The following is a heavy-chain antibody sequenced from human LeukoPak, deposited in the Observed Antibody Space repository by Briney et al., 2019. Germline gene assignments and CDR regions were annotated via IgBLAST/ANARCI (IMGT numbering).Heavy chain of an antibody. CDR1: GFTFSSYA. D-gene: IGHD2-2*01. CDR3: AKDLYCSSTSCPEDFYYYYGMDV. J-gene: IGHJ6*02. V-gene: IGHV3-23*01. CDR2: ISGSGGST. Sequence: GGSLRLSCAASGFTFSSYAMSWVRQAPGKGLEWVSAISGSGGSTYYADSVKGRFTISRDNSKNTLYLQMNSLRAEDTAVNYCAKDLYCSSTSCPEDFYYYYGMDVWGQGTTATVSS.